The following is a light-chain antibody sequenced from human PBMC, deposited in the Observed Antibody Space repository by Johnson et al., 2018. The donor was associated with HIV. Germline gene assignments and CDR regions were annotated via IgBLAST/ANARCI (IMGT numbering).Light chain of an antibody. Sequence: QSVLTQPPSVSAAPGQKVTISCSGNSSNIGNNYISWYQQLPGTAPKLLIYDNNKRPSGIPDRISGSKSGTSATLGITGLQTGDEADYYCGTWDSSLSVYVFGTGTKVTVL. V-gene: IGLV1-51*01. CDR3: GTWDSSLSVYV. J-gene: IGLJ1*01. CDR2: DNN. CDR1: SSNIGNNY.